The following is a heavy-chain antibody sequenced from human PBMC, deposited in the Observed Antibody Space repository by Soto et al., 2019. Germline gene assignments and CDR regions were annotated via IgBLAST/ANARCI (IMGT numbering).Heavy chain of an antibody. CDR2: IYYSGST. D-gene: IGHD5-12*01. CDR3: AREDKPGGYTPPGTSGFDY. J-gene: IGHJ4*02. CDR1: GGSISSYY. Sequence: SETLSLTCTDSGGSISSYYWSWIRQPPGKGLEWIGYIYYSGSTNYNPSLKSRVTISVDTSKNQFSLKLSSVTADDTAVYYCAREDKPGGYTPPGTSGFDYWGQGTLVTVSS. V-gene: IGHV4-59*01.